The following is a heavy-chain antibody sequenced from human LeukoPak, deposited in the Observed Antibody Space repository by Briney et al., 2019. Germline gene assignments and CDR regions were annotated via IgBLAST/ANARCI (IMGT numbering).Heavy chain of an antibody. D-gene: IGHD3-16*01. CDR3: ARVPGEADY. CDR2: IYYSGST. CDR1: GGSISSSSYY. J-gene: IGHJ4*02. Sequence: KTSETLSLTCTVSGGSISSSSYYWGWIRQPPGKGLEWIGTIYYSGSTYYNPSLKSRVTISVDTSKNQFSLKLSSVTAADTAIYYCARVPGEADYWGQGTLVTVSS. V-gene: IGHV4-39*07.